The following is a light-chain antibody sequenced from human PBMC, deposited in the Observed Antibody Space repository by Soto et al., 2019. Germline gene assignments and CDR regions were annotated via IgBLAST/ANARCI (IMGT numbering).Light chain of an antibody. V-gene: IGKV3-20*01. CDR1: QSVISRY. Sequence: VLTQSPGTLSLSTGERATLSCRASQSVISRYFAWYQQKPGQAPRLLIYAASSRATGIPDRFSGSESGTDFTLTISRLEPEDFAVYYCQQYGSSPRTFGQGTKVDIK. J-gene: IGKJ1*01. CDR2: AAS. CDR3: QQYGSSPRT.